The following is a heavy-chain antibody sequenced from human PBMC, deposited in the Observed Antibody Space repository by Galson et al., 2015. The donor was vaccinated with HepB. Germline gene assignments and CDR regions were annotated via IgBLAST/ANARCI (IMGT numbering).Heavy chain of an antibody. V-gene: IGHV3-9*01. CDR2: IRRDGGRK. Sequence: SLRLSCAASGFTFDSYCMHWVRQAPGKGLEWVSGIRRDGGRKAYADSVKGRFTISRDNAKKSLYLQMNSLRAEDTAVYYCARDFSSNSCIYANSDYWGQGTLVTVSS. CDR3: ARDFSSNSCIYANSDY. CDR1: GFTFDSYC. J-gene: IGHJ4*02. D-gene: IGHD4-11*01.